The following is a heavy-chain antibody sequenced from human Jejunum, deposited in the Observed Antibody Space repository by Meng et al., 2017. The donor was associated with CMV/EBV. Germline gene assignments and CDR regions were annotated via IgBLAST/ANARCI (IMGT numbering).Heavy chain of an antibody. CDR2: IDTDGKT. J-gene: IGHJ4*02. V-gene: IGHV3-53*01. CDR1: GFTVCSHY. CDR3: ADIGVGDQGF. Sequence: VEMVDYGGALIQLEGSLRLSGAGSGFTVCSHYMSGVRQAPGKGLEWVSVIDTDGKTYYEDSVKGRFAISRDNSKNTLYLQMSSLRVEDTAVYYCADIGVGDQGFWGQGTLVTVSS. D-gene: IGHD3-3*01.